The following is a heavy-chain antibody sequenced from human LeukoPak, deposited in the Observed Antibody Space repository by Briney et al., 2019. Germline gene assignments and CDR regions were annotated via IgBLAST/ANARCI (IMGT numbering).Heavy chain of an antibody. D-gene: IGHD3-22*01. CDR2: INHSGST. Sequence: SETLSLTCAVYGGSFSGYYWSWIRQPPGKGLEWMGEINHSGSTNYNPSLKSRVTISVDTSKNQFSLKLSFVTAADTAVYYCARGYYDSSVDAFDIWGQGTMVTVSS. CDR3: ARGYYDSSVDAFDI. V-gene: IGHV4-34*01. CDR1: GGSFSGYY. J-gene: IGHJ3*02.